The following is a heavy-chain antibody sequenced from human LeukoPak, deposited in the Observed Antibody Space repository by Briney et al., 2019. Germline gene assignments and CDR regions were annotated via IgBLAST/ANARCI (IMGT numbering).Heavy chain of an antibody. Sequence: GGSLRLSCAASGFTFSSYWMHWVRQAPGKGLVWVSRINSDGSSTNYADSVKGRFTISRDSAKNTLYLQVKSLRAEDTAVYYCARGPSGWGSLDSWGQGTLVTVSS. CDR3: ARGPSGWGSLDS. CDR2: INSDGSST. V-gene: IGHV3-74*01. CDR1: GFTFSSYW. D-gene: IGHD7-27*01. J-gene: IGHJ4*02.